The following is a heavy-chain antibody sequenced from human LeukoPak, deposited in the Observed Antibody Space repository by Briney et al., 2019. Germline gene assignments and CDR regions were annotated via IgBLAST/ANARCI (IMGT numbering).Heavy chain of an antibody. V-gene: IGHV4-30-4*01. CDR2: IYYSGST. CDR3: ARDDFDHYFDY. D-gene: IGHD3-9*01. Sequence: SETLSLTCTVSGCSISSGDYYWSWIRQPPGKGLEWIGYIYYSGSTYYNPSLKSRVTISVDTSKNQFSLKLSSVTAVDTAVYYCARDDFDHYFDYWGQGTLVTVSS. CDR1: GCSISSGDYY. J-gene: IGHJ4*02.